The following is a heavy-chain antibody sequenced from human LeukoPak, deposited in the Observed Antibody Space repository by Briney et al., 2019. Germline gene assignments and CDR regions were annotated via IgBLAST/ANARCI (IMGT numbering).Heavy chain of an antibody. Sequence: ASETLSLTCTVSGGSISSYYWSWIRQPPGKGPEWIGEINHSGSTNYNPSLKSRVTISVDTSKNQFSLKLSSVTAADTAVYYCARHSGEGYYYYMDVWGKGTTVTVSS. D-gene: IGHD6-19*01. CDR2: INHSGST. CDR1: GGSISSYY. V-gene: IGHV4-34*01. CDR3: ARHSGEGYYYYMDV. J-gene: IGHJ6*03.